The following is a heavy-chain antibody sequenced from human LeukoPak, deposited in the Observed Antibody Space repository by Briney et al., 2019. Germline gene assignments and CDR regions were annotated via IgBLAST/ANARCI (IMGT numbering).Heavy chain of an antibody. Sequence: GSLRLSCAASGVTLSDHHVDWVRQAPGKGLEWVGRTRDKARSYRTEYAASVDGRFTISRDDSKNAAYLQMNSLKTEDTAVYYCARDGGEGDNSAFDIWGQGTVVTVSS. CDR1: GVTLSDHH. CDR3: ARDGGEGDNSAFDI. J-gene: IGHJ3*02. D-gene: IGHD3-16*01. CDR2: TRDKARSYRT. V-gene: IGHV3-72*01.